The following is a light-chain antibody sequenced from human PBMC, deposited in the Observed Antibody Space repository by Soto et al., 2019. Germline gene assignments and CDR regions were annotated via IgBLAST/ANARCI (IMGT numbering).Light chain of an antibody. CDR3: CSYTTSNTRQIV. Sequence: SCGSGSHEQTITISCTGNSSDVGGYNYVSWYQHHPGKAPKLMIYDVSNRPSGVSNRFSGSKSGNTASLTISGLQPEDEADYYCCSYTTSNTRQIVFGTGTKVTVL. J-gene: IGLJ1*01. CDR2: DVS. CDR1: SSDVGGYNY. V-gene: IGLV2-14*03.